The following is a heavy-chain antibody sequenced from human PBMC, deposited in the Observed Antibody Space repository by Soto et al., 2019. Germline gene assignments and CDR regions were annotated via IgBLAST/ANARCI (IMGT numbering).Heavy chain of an antibody. J-gene: IGHJ6*02. CDR1: GYTFTSYG. CDR2: ISAYNGNT. D-gene: IGHD2-2*01. V-gene: IGHV1-18*01. Sequence: ASVKVSCKASGYTFTSYGISWVRQAPGQGLEWMGWISAYNGNTNYAQKLQGRVTMTTDTSTSTAYMELRSLRSDDTAVYYCARDLAIVVVPAATRYYYYGMDVWGQGTTVTVSS. CDR3: ARDLAIVVVPAATRYYYYGMDV.